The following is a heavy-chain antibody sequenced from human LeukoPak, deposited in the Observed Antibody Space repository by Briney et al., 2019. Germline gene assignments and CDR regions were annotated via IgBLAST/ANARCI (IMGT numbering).Heavy chain of an antibody. Sequence: SETLSLTRTVSGGSISSYYWSWIRQPPGKGLEWIGYIYYSGSTNYNPSLKSRVTISVDTSKNQFSLKLSSVTAADTAVYYCARESGDYYDSSGYYDYWGQGTLVTVSS. J-gene: IGHJ4*02. CDR1: GGSISSYY. D-gene: IGHD3-22*01. CDR3: ARESGDYYDSSGYYDY. V-gene: IGHV4-59*01. CDR2: IYYSGST.